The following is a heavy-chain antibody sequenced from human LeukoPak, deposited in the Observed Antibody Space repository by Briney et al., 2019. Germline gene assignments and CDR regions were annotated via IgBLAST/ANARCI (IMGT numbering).Heavy chain of an antibody. Sequence: KPSETLPLTCTVSGGSISSSSYYWGWIRQPPGKGLEWIGSIYYSGSTYYNPSLKSRVTISVDTSKNQFSLKLSSVTAADTAVYYCARRAPHYCGGDCQHLSLAFDIWGQGTMVTVSS. V-gene: IGHV4-39*01. CDR1: GGSISSSSYY. D-gene: IGHD2-21*02. J-gene: IGHJ3*02. CDR2: IYYSGST. CDR3: ARRAPHYCGGDCQHLSLAFDI.